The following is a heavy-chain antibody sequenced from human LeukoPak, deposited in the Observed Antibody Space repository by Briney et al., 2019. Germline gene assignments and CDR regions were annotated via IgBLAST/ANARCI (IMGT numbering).Heavy chain of an antibody. Sequence: GGSLRLSCAASGFTFTSYSMNWVRQAPGKGLEWVSYISSSSSTIFYADSVKGRFTISRDNAENSLYLQMNSLRAEDTAVYYCARDTIVVVPVFDYWGQGTLVTVSS. D-gene: IGHD2-2*01. CDR3: ARDTIVVVPVFDY. CDR1: GFTFTSYS. CDR2: ISSSSSTI. V-gene: IGHV3-48*01. J-gene: IGHJ4*02.